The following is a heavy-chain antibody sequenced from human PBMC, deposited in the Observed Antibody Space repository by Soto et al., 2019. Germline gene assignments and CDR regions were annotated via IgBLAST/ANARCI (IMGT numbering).Heavy chain of an antibody. CDR2: IWYDGSNK. CDR1: GFTFSSYG. V-gene: IGHV3-33*01. Sequence: QVQLVESGGGVVQPGRSLRLSCAASGFTFSSYGMHWVRQAPGKGLAWVAVIWYDGSNKYYADSVKGRFTISRDNSKNTRYLQMNSLRAEDTAVYYCARANYDFWSGFDIDYWGQGTLVTVSS. J-gene: IGHJ4*02. D-gene: IGHD3-3*01. CDR3: ARANYDFWSGFDIDY.